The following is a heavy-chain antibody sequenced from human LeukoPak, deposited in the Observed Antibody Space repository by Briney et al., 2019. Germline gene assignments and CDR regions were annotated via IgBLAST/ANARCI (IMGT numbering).Heavy chain of an antibody. CDR3: AKSPSYYYDSSGYYPPFDY. Sequence: GGSLRLSCAASGFTFSSYAMGWVRQAPGKGLEWVSAISGSGGSTYYADSVKGRFTISRDNSKNTLYLQMNSLRAEDTAVYYCAKSPSYYYDSSGYYPPFDYWGQGTLVTVSS. CDR1: GFTFSSYA. J-gene: IGHJ4*02. CDR2: ISGSGGST. V-gene: IGHV3-23*01. D-gene: IGHD3-22*01.